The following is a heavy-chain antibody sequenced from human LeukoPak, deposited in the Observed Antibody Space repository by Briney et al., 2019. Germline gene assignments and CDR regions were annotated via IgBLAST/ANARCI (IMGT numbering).Heavy chain of an antibody. CDR2: IWYDGSNK. CDR3: ARAKGLRGGGTNYYDSSGSPKRGFDY. V-gene: IGHV3-33*08. CDR1: GFTFSSYG. Sequence: PGGSLRLSCAASGFTFSSYGMHWVRQAPGKGLEWVAVIWYDGSNKYYADSVKGRFTISRDNSKNALYLQMNSLRAEDTAVYYCARAKGLRGGGTNYYDSSGSPKRGFDYWGQGALVTVSS. D-gene: IGHD3-22*01. J-gene: IGHJ4*02.